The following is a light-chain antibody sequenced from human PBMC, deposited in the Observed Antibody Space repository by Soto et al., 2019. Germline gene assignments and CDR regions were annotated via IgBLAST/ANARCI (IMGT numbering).Light chain of an antibody. CDR2: HAS. J-gene: IGKJ1*01. CDR1: QTINNW. Sequence: DIQMTQSPSTLSASIGDRVTITCRASQTINNWLAWYQQKPGKAPNLLLYHASNLETGVQSRFSVSAFGTEFTLTISSLQPDDVATYYCQHYNSYPWTFGQGTKVEIK. V-gene: IGKV1-5*01. CDR3: QHYNSYPWT.